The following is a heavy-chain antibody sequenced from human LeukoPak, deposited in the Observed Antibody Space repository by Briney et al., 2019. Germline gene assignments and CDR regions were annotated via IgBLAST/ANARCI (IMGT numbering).Heavy chain of an antibody. CDR2: ISYDGSNK. J-gene: IGHJ4*02. V-gene: IGHV3-30*18. CDR3: AKDFGLRYFDWLFDY. D-gene: IGHD3-9*01. Sequence: PGGSLRLSCAASGXTFSSYGMHWVRQAPGKGLEWVAVISYDGSNKYYADSVKGRFTISRDNSKNTLYLQMNSLRAEDTAVYYCAKDFGLRYFDWLFDYWGQGTLVTVSS. CDR1: GXTFSSYG.